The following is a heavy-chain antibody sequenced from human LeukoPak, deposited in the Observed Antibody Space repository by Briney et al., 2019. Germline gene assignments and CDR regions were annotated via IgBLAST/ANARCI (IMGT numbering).Heavy chain of an antibody. CDR3: VRSDYYDSSGYL. D-gene: IGHD3-22*01. J-gene: IGHJ4*02. V-gene: IGHV3-48*03. CDR1: GFTFSNYE. CDR2: ISNSGITT. Sequence: SGGSLRLSCAASGFTFSNYEMSWVRPAPGQGLEWISYISNSGITTYYADSVKDRFTISRDNDKHSLYLQMNRLRGEDTAVYYCVRSDYYDSSGYLWGQGTLVTVSS.